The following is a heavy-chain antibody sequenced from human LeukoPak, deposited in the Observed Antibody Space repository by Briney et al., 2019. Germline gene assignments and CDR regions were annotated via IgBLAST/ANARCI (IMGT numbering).Heavy chain of an antibody. J-gene: IGHJ5*02. CDR3: ARLEGKVAASNCFDP. CDR2: IYYSGST. CDR1: GGSISRYY. V-gene: IGHV4-59*08. D-gene: IGHD2-15*01. Sequence: SETLSLTCTVSGGSISRYYWSWIRQPPGKGLEWIRYIYYSGSTNYNPSLKSRVTISVDTSKNQFSLKLSSVTAADTAVYYCARLEGKVAASNCFDPWGQGTLVTVSS.